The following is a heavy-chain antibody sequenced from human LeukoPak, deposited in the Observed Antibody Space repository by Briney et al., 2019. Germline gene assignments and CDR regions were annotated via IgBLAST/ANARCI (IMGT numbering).Heavy chain of an antibody. J-gene: IGHJ4*02. CDR3: AKAPVTTCSGAYCYPFDY. V-gene: IGHV3-53*01. D-gene: IGHD2-21*01. CDR1: GFTVSSNY. CDR2: ISVSGNT. Sequence: TGGSLRLSCAASGFTVSSNYMAWVRQAPGKGLEWVSAISVSGNTYHADSVKGRFTISRDSSKNTLYLQMNRLRAEDAAVYYCAKAPVTTCSGAYCYPFDYWGQGTLVTVSS.